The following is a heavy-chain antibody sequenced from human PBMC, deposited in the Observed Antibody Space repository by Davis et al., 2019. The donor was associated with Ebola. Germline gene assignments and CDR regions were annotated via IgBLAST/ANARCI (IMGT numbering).Heavy chain of an antibody. Sequence: GGSLRLSCAASGFTFSSYAMHWVRQAPGKGLEWVAVISYDGSNKYYADSVKGRFTISRDNSKNTLYLQMNSLRAEDTAVYYCARGHPDYDFWSGYPSPRYGMDVWGQGTTVTVSS. CDR3: ARGHPDYDFWSGYPSPRYGMDV. CDR2: ISYDGSNK. J-gene: IGHJ6*02. D-gene: IGHD3-3*01. V-gene: IGHV3-30-3*01. CDR1: GFTFSSYA.